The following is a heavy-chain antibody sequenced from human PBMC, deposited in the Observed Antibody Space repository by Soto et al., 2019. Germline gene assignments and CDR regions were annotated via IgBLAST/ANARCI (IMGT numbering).Heavy chain of an antibody. D-gene: IGHD6-13*01. CDR1: GFTFSSYG. CDR2: ISYDGSNK. Sequence: PGGSLRLSCAASGFTFSSYGMHWVRQAPGKGLEWVAVISYDGSNKYYADSVKGRFTISRDNSKNTLYLQMNSLRAEDTAVYYCAKSRYSSSWYAGSFDYWGQGTLVTVS. V-gene: IGHV3-30*18. J-gene: IGHJ4*02. CDR3: AKSRYSSSWYAGSFDY.